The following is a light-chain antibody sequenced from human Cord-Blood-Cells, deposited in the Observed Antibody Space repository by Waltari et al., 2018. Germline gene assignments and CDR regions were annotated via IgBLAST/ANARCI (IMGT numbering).Light chain of an antibody. CDR3: QSYDSSLSGYV. CDR1: SSNNGAGYD. J-gene: IGLJ1*01. V-gene: IGLV1-40*01. Sequence: QSVLTQPPSVSGAPGQRVTISCARSSSNNGAGYDVHWYQQLPGTAPKLLIYGNSNRPSGVPDRFSGSKSGTSASLAMTVLQAEDEADYYCQSYDSSLSGYVFGTGTEVTVL. CDR2: GNS.